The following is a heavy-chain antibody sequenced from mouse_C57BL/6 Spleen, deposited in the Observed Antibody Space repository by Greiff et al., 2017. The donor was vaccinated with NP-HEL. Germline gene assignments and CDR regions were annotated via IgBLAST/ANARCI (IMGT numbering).Heavy chain of an antibody. CDR3: ARSDYYGSSYGYFDV. CDR1: GYTFTSSW. V-gene: IGHV1-72*01. Sequence: QVQLQQPGTELVKPGASVKLSCKASGYTFTSSWLHWVKQRPGRGLEWIGRIDPTSGGTKSNEKFKSKATLTVDKPSRTAYMQLSSLTSEDSAVYYCARSDYYGSSYGYFDVWGTGTTVTVSS. CDR2: IDPTSGGT. J-gene: IGHJ1*03. D-gene: IGHD1-1*01.